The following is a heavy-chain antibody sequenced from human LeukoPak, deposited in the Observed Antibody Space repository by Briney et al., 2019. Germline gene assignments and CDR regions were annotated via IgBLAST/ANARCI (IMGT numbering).Heavy chain of an antibody. CDR2: MNPNSGDT. Sequence: ASVKVSCKASGYTFTGYCMHWVRQAPGQGLEWMGWMNPNSGDTNYAQKFQGRVTMTRDTSISTAYMELSSLTSDDTAVYYCARKKLEVVATYDFWGQGTLITVSS. V-gene: IGHV1-2*02. J-gene: IGHJ4*02. D-gene: IGHD3-22*01. CDR1: GYTFTGYC. CDR3: ARKKLEVVATYDF.